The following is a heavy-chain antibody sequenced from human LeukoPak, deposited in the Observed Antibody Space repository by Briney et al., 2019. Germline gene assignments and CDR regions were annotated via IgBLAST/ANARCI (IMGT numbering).Heavy chain of an antibody. Sequence: PGGSLRLSCAASGFTFSSYNMHWVRQAPGKGLEWVANIKQDGSEKYYVDSVKGRFTISRDNAKNSLYLQMNSLRAEDTAVYYCARGPSITMVRGGQWYYYMDVWGKGTTVTISS. CDR2: IKQDGSEK. J-gene: IGHJ6*03. CDR3: ARGPSITMVRGGQWYYYMDV. V-gene: IGHV3-7*01. D-gene: IGHD3-10*01. CDR1: GFTFSSYN.